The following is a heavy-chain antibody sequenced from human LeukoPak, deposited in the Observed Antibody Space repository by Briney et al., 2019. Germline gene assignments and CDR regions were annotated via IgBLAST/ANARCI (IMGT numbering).Heavy chain of an antibody. D-gene: IGHD3-3*01. V-gene: IGHV3-33*01. CDR3: AARYYDFWSGYYLRHYYGMDV. CDR1: GFTFSSYG. Sequence: GGSLRLSCAASGFTFSSYGMPWVRQAPGKGLEWVAVIWYDGSNKYYADSVKGRFTISRDNSKNTLYLQMNSLRAEDTAVYYCAARYYDFWSGYYLRHYYGMDVWGQGTTVTVSS. CDR2: IWYDGSNK. J-gene: IGHJ6*02.